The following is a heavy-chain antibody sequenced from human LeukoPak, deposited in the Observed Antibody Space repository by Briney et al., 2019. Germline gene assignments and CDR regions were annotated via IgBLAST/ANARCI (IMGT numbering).Heavy chain of an antibody. D-gene: IGHD3-3*01. CDR1: GFIFTSYY. V-gene: IGHV1-46*03. CDR3: ARGGDYDGWSAYSHTLDGAFDI. J-gene: IGHJ3*02. Sequence: ASVRISSKASGFIFTSYYMHCVRHAPGQGLEWMGIINPSHSSTSYAQKFQGRVTMTRDTSTSTVYMELSSLRSEDTAIYYCARGGDYDGWSAYSHTLDGAFDIWGQGTMVTVSS. CDR2: INPSHSST.